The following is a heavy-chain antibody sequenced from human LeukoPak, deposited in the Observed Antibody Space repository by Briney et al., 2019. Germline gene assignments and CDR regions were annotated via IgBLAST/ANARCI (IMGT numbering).Heavy chain of an antibody. V-gene: IGHV3-74*01. J-gene: IGHJ4*02. D-gene: IGHD1-26*01. CDR2: FTSDGNSM. Sequence: PGGSLRLSCAASGFTISSYTMYWVRQAPGRGLVWVARFTSDGNSMTYADFVKGRFTVSRDIAKNTLYLQMNSLRAEDTAVYYCARAQVGTPTDCWGQGTLVTVSS. CDR3: ARAQVGTPTDC. CDR1: GFTISSYT.